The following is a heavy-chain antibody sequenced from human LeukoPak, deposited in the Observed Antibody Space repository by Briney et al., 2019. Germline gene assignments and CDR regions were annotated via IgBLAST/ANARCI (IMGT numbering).Heavy chain of an antibody. CDR1: GYTFTSYG. CDR3: ARSGYSSSWYVSDY. Sequence: ASVKVSCKASGYTFTSYGISWVRQAPGQGLEWMGWISAYNGNTNYAQKLQGRVTMTRDTSTSTVYMELSSLRSEDTAVYYCARSGYSSSWYVSDYWGQGTLVTVSS. V-gene: IGHV1-18*01. D-gene: IGHD6-13*01. J-gene: IGHJ4*02. CDR2: ISAYNGNT.